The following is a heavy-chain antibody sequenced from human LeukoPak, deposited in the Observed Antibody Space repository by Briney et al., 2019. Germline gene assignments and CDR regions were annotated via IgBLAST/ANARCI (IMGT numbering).Heavy chain of an antibody. CDR1: GFTFSSYW. CDR2: INSDGSST. J-gene: IGHJ5*02. V-gene: IGHV3-74*01. D-gene: IGHD1-26*01. Sequence: GGSLRLSCAASGFTFSSYWMHWVRQAPGKGLVWVSRINSDGSSTSYADSVKGRFTTSRDNAKNTLYLQMNSLRAEDTAVYYCARSDLKVGATDRWGQGTLVTVSS. CDR3: ARSDLKVGATDR.